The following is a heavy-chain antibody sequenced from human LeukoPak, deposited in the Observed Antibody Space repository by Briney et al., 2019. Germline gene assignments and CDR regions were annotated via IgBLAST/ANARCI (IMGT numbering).Heavy chain of an antibody. CDR2: ISSSSNYI. J-gene: IGHJ5*02. CDR1: GFTFDSYS. Sequence: GGSLRLSCAASGFTFDSYSMNWVRQAPGKGLEWVSSISSSSNYIYCADSVKGRFTISRDNAKNSLYLQMNSLRAEDTAVYYCARDYLVVPAAMWWFDPWGQGTLVTVSS. V-gene: IGHV3-21*01. D-gene: IGHD2-2*01. CDR3: ARDYLVVPAAMWWFDP.